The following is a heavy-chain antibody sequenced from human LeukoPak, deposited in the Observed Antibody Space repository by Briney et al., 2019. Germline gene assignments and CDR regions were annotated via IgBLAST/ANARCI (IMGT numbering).Heavy chain of an antibody. V-gene: IGHV1-18*01. Sequence: ASVKVSCKASGYTFTSYGISWVRQAPGQGLEWMGWISAYNGNTNYAQKLQGRVTMTTDTSTSTAYMELRSLRFEDTADYYCARDPGGNYFGPGTYFAYWGQGTLLTVSS. CDR3: ARDPGGNYFGPGTYFAY. D-gene: IGHD3-10*01. CDR1: GYTFTSYG. J-gene: IGHJ4*02. CDR2: ISAYNGNT.